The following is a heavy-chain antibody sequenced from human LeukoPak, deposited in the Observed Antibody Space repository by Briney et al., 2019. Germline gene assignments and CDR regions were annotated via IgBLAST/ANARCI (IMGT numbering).Heavy chain of an antibody. D-gene: IGHD3-22*01. V-gene: IGHV3-30*18. Sequence: GGSLRLSCAASGFTFSSYGMHWVRQAPGKGLEWVAVISYDGSNKYYADSVKGRFTISRDNSKNTLYLQMNSLRAEDTAVYYCAKDEFGRTYYYDSSGYPFNYYYYGMDVWGQGTTVTVSS. CDR1: GFTFSSYG. CDR2: ISYDGSNK. J-gene: IGHJ6*02. CDR3: AKDEFGRTYYYDSSGYPFNYYYYGMDV.